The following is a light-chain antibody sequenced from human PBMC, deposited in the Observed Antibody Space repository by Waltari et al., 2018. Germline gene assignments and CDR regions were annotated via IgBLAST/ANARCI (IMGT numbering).Light chain of an antibody. J-gene: IGLJ3*02. Sequence: QSVLTQPPSMSGAPGQRVTISCPGSSSNIGAGHDVHWYQVFPGTAPKLLIDGNHSRPSGVPDRCAGSKSDTSASLAIGGLQAEDEADYYCQSFDIRLSGGVVFGGGTKVTVL. CDR2: GNH. V-gene: IGLV1-40*01. CDR3: QSFDIRLSGGVV. CDR1: SSNIGAGHD.